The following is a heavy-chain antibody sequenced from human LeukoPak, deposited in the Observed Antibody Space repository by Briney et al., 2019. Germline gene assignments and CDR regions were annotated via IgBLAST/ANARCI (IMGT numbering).Heavy chain of an antibody. V-gene: IGHV4-61*02. Sequence: SQTLSLTCTVSGGSISSGSYYWSWIRQPAGKGLEWIGRTYTSGSTHYNPSLKSRVTISVDTSKNPFSLKLSSVTAADTAVYYCASHPKYYYDSSGYGDYWGQGTLVTVSS. CDR2: TYTSGST. J-gene: IGHJ4*02. D-gene: IGHD3-22*01. CDR3: ASHPKYYYDSSGYGDY. CDR1: GGSISSGSYY.